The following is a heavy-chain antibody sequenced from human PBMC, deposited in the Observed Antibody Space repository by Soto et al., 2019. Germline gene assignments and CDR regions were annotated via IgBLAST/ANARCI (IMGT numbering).Heavy chain of an antibody. CDR2: VNPGGSST. D-gene: IGHD5-12*01. Sequence: EVQLLQSGGGLVQPGGSLRLSCAASGFTFTSYSMTWVRQTPGKGLEWVAAVNPGGSSTYYADSVKGRCAISRDNSSNSLYPQLLSLRAEHTAVYYCAKHLWAGSCYDIDYRDQGILVTVSS. CDR3: AKHLWAGSCYDIDY. CDR1: GFTFTSYS. J-gene: IGHJ4*02. V-gene: IGHV3-23*01.